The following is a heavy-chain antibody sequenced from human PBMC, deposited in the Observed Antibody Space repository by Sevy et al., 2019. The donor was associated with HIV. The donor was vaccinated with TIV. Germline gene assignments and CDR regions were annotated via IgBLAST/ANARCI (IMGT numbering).Heavy chain of an antibody. CDR1: GGSITSLY. D-gene: IGHD1-26*01. V-gene: IGHV4-59*08. CDR2: IYYNGHN. J-gene: IGHJ4*02. CDR3: AGENAWGRGYS. Sequence: SETLSLTCTVSGGSITSLYWNWIRQPPGKGLEWIANIYYNGHNIYNPSLKSRVTLSLDTSKNQFSLRLSSVTAADTAMYYCAGENAWGRGYSWGQGTLVTVSS.